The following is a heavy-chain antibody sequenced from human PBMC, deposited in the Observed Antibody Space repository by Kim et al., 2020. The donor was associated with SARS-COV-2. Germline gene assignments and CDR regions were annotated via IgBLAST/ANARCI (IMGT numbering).Heavy chain of an antibody. J-gene: IGHJ5*02. D-gene: IGHD3-10*01. V-gene: IGHV3-11*05. CDR3: ARDVGGSGNYDWFDP. Sequence: ATSAKVRFTISRDNARNSLYLQRNRLRAEDTAVYYCARDVGGSGNYDWFDPWGQGTQVTVSS.